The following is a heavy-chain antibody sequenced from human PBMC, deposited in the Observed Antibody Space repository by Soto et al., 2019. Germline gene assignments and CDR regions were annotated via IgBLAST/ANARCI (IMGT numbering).Heavy chain of an antibody. CDR2: MFHSGRT. J-gene: IGHJ5*02. Sequence: ASETLSLTCAVSGGSISRSTYSWSWIRQPPGQALEWIGHMFHSGRTYYNPSLESRVTISLDRSKNQFSLKLSSVTAADTAVYYCARGYCDSSTCSRYNWFDPWGQGTLVTVSS. V-gene: IGHV4-30-2*01. D-gene: IGHD2-2*01. CDR3: ARGYCDSSTCSRYNWFDP. CDR1: GGSISRSTYS.